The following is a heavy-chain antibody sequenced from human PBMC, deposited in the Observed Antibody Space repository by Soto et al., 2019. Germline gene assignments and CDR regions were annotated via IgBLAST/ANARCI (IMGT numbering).Heavy chain of an antibody. CDR2: IKSKTDGGTT. J-gene: IGHJ3*02. CDR3: TTCSGWYKGGAFDI. Sequence: GSLRLSCAASGFTFSNAWMSWVRQAPGKGLEWVGRIKSKTDGGTTDYAAPVKGRFTISRDDSKNTLYLQMNSLKTEDTAVYYCTTCSGWYKGGAFDIWGQGTMVTVSS. D-gene: IGHD6-19*01. V-gene: IGHV3-15*01. CDR1: GFTFSNAW.